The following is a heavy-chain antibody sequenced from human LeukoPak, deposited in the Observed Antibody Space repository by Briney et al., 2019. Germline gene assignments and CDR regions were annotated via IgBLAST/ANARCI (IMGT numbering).Heavy chain of an antibody. Sequence: ASVTVSFKASGYTFTGYYMHWVRQAPGQGLKWMGWINPNSGGTNYAQKFQGRVTMTRDTSISTAYMELSRLRSDDTAVYYCAREGLGQLNAFDIWGQGTMVTVSS. CDR2: INPNSGGT. J-gene: IGHJ3*02. CDR1: GYTFTGYY. CDR3: AREGLGQLNAFDI. V-gene: IGHV1-2*02. D-gene: IGHD2-2*01.